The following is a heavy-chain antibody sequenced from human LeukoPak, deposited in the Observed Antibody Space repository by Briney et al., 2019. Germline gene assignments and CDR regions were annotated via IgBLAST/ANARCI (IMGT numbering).Heavy chain of an antibody. CDR2: ISYDGSNK. CDR3: AKWAGYYYDSSGYQLPDY. CDR1: GFTFRSYG. D-gene: IGHD3-22*01. V-gene: IGHV3-30*18. Sequence: GGSLRLSCAASGFTFRSYGMHWVRQAPGKGLEWVAVISYDGSNKYHADSVKGRFTISRDNSKNTLYLQMNSLRAEDTAVYYCAKWAGYYYDSSGYQLPDYWGQGTLVTVSS. J-gene: IGHJ4*02.